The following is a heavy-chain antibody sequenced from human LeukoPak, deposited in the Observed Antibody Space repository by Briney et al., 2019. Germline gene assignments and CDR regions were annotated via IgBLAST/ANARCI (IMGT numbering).Heavy chain of an antibody. V-gene: IGHV4-30-2*01. CDR3: ASSSYYDILTGYFPYYFDY. CDR1: GDSISSGAYS. D-gene: IGHD3-9*01. Sequence: TPSETLSLTCAVSGDSISSGAYSWSWIRQPPGKGLEWIGYIFHSGNTYYNPSLKSRVTMSVDRSNNQFSLKLSSVTAADTAVYYCASSSYYDILTGYFPYYFDYWGQGTLVTVSS. CDR2: IFHSGNT. J-gene: IGHJ4*02.